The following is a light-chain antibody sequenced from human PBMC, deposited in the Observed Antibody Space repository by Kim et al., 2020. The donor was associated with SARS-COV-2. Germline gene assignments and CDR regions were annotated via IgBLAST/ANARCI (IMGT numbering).Light chain of an antibody. Sequence: VSPGQPASITCSGDKLGDKYVSWYQQKPGQSPVLLIYQYNTRPSGIPERFSGSNSESSATLTISGTQAMDEADYYCQAWDSGSYVFGTGTKVTVL. J-gene: IGLJ1*01. CDR3: QAWDSGSYV. CDR2: QYN. V-gene: IGLV3-1*01. CDR1: KLGDKY.